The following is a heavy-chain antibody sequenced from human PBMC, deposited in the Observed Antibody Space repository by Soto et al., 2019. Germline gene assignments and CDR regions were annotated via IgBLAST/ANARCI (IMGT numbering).Heavy chain of an antibody. J-gene: IGHJ6*02. Sequence: PGGSLRLSCAASGFTFSSYWMSWVRQAPGKGLEWVANIKQDGSEKYYVDSVKGRFTISRDNAKNSLYLQMNSLRAEDTAVYYCARVGLAAAGYYYYGMDVWGQGTTVTVSS. CDR3: ARVGLAAAGYYYYGMDV. CDR2: IKQDGSEK. CDR1: GFTFSSYW. D-gene: IGHD6-13*01. V-gene: IGHV3-7*05.